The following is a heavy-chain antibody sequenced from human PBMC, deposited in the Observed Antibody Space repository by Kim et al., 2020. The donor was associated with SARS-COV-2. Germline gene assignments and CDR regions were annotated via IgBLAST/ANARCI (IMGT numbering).Heavy chain of an antibody. Sequence: ASVKVSCKASGYTFTSYDINWVRQATGQGLEWMGWMNPNSGNTGYAQKFQGRVTMTRNTSISTAYMELSSLRSEDTAVYYCARVPALTWIQLWSPNYYYGMDVWGQGTTVTVSS. CDR2: MNPNSGNT. J-gene: IGHJ6*02. D-gene: IGHD5-18*01. CDR1: GYTFTSYD. V-gene: IGHV1-8*01. CDR3: ARVPALTWIQLWSPNYYYGMDV.